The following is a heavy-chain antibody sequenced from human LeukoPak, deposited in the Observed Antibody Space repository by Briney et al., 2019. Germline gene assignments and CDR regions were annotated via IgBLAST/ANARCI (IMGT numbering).Heavy chain of an antibody. V-gene: IGHV3-7*01. CDR1: GFTFSDYG. CDR3: ARRGYSYGPDY. D-gene: IGHD5-18*01. Sequence: GGSLRLSCAASGFTFSDYGMHWVRQAPGKGLEWVANIKQDGSEKYYVDSVKGRFTISRDNAKNSLYLQMNSLRAEDTAVYYCARRGYSYGPDYWGQGTLVTVSS. J-gene: IGHJ4*02. CDR2: IKQDGSEK.